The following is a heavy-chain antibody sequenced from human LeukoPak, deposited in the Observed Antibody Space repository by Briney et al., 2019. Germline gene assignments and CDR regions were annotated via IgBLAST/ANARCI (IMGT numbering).Heavy chain of an antibody. Sequence: SETLSLTCAVYGGSFSGYYWSWIRQPPGKGLEWIGEINHSGSTNYNPSLKSRVTMSVDTSKNQFSLKLSSVTAADTAVYYCATARGGAFDIWGQGTMVTVSS. J-gene: IGHJ3*02. CDR1: GGSFSGYY. CDR3: ATARGGAFDI. CDR2: INHSGST. V-gene: IGHV4-34*01. D-gene: IGHD3-16*01.